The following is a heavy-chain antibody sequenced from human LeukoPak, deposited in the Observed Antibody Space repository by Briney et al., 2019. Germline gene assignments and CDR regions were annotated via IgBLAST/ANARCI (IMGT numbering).Heavy chain of an antibody. V-gene: IGHV4-59*01. J-gene: IGHJ4*02. CDR1: GGSISSYY. CDR2: IYYSGST. Sequence: SETLSLTCTVSGGSISSYYWSWIRQPPGKGLEWIGYIYYSGSTNYNPSLKSRVTISVDTSKNQFSLKLSSVTAADTAVYYCARVVGSTTHYYYFDYWGQGTLVTVSS. D-gene: IGHD6-13*01. CDR3: ARVVGSTTHYYYFDY.